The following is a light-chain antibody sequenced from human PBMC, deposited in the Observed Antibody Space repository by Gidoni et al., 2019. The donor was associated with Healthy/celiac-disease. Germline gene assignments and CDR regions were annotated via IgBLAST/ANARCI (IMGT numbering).Light chain of an antibody. CDR3: NSRDSSGNHLVV. J-gene: IGLJ2*01. Sequence: SSALTQDPAVSVALGKTVRITCQGDSLRSYYASWYQQKPGQAPVLVIYGKNNRPSGIPDRFSGSSSGNTASLTITGAQAEDEADYYCNSRDSSGNHLVVFGGGTKLTVL. V-gene: IGLV3-19*01. CDR1: SLRSYY. CDR2: GKN.